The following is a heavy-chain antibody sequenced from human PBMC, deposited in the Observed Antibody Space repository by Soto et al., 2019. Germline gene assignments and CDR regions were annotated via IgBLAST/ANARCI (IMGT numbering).Heavy chain of an antibody. CDR3: ARDSDRYYGMDV. V-gene: IGHV1-69*13. CDR1: GYTFTSYA. Sequence: ASVKVSCKASGYTFTSYAMHWVRQAPGQRLEWMGGINAINGKANYAQKFQGRVTITADESTSTAYMELSSLRSEVTSVYYCARDSDRYYGMDVWGQGTTVTVSS. CDR2: INAINGKA. J-gene: IGHJ6*02.